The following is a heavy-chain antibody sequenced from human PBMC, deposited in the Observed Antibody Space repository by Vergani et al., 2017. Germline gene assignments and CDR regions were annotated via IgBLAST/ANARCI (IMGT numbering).Heavy chain of an antibody. CDR2: VHRNGNT. J-gene: IGHJ4*02. V-gene: IGHV4-38-2*01. Sequence: QVDLQESGPGLVKPSETLSLNCAVSGYSVGSGYYWGWIRQPPGRGVEWIGCVHRNGNTYYTSSLRSRATISRDTSKNQFSLRLTSVTAADTAVYYCARRNPYGSAHVDFWGRGVLVTVSA. CDR1: GYSVGSGYY. D-gene: IGHD3-10*01. CDR3: ARRNPYGSAHVDF.